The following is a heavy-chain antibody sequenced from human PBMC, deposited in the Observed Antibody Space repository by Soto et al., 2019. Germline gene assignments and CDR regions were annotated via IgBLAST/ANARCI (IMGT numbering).Heavy chain of an antibody. CDR2: ISSTTNYI. J-gene: IGHJ4*02. Sequence: GGSLRLSCAASGFTFTRYSMNWVRQAPGKGLEWVSSISSTTNYIYYGDSMKGRFTISRDNAKNSLYLEMNSLRVEDTAVYYCARESEDLTSNFDYWGQGTLVTVSS. CDR3: ARESEDLTSNFDY. V-gene: IGHV3-21*06. CDR1: GFTFTRYS.